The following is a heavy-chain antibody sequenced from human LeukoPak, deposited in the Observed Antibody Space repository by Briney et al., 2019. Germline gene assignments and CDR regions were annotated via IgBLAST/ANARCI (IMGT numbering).Heavy chain of an antibody. V-gene: IGHV3-23*01. CDR2: ISGSGGST. J-gene: IGHJ4*02. Sequence: PGGSLRLSCAASGFTFSSYAMSWVRQAPGKGLEWVSAISGSGGSTYYADSVKGRFTISRDNSKNTLYLQMNSLRAEDTAVYYCAKDAGYYGSGSPHGPFDYWGQGTLVTVSS. D-gene: IGHD3-10*01. CDR3: AKDAGYYGSGSPHGPFDY. CDR1: GFTFSSYA.